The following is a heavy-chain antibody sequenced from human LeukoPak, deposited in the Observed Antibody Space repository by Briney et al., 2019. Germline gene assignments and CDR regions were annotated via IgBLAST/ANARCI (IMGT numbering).Heavy chain of an antibody. D-gene: IGHD4-17*01. V-gene: IGHV3-53*01. CDR3: ARGYSGDTVTTDFDY. CDR2: IYSGGST. CDR1: GFTVSSNY. J-gene: IGHJ4*02. Sequence: GGSLRLSCAASGFTVSSNYMSWVRQAPGRGLEWVSVIYSGGSTYYADSVKGRFTISRDNSKNTLYLQMNSLRAEDTAVYYCARGYSGDTVTTDFDYWGQGTLVTVSS.